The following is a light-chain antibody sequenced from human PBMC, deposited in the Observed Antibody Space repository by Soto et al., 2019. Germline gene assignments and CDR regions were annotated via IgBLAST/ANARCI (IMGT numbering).Light chain of an antibody. CDR3: QQAHSFPLT. J-gene: IGKJ4*01. V-gene: IGKV1D-12*01. CDR2: DAS. Sequence: DIQMTQSPSSVSASVGDRVTITCRASQDITYWLAWYQQTPGKVPKVLIYDASSLQGGVPSRFSGSGSGTDFTLTISILQPEDSATYYCQQAHSFPLTFGGGTKVEIK. CDR1: QDITYW.